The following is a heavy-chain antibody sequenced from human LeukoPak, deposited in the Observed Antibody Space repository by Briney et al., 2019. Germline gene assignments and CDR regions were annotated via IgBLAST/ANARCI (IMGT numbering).Heavy chain of an antibody. Sequence: GGSLRLSCAASGFTFSSYEMHWVRQAPGKDLEWVSGISWNSGSIGYADSVKGRFTISRDNAKNSLYLQMNSLRAEDTALYYCARALIMVRGVTPFDYWGRGTLITVSS. CDR3: ARALIMVRGVTPFDY. D-gene: IGHD3-10*01. CDR2: ISWNSGSI. V-gene: IGHV3-9*01. J-gene: IGHJ4*02. CDR1: GFTFSSYE.